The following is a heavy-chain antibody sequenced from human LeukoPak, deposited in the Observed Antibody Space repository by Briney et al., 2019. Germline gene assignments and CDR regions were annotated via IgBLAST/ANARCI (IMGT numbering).Heavy chain of an antibody. CDR1: GGTFSSYA. CDR3: ARDYYDILTGYLSWFDP. J-gene: IGHJ5*02. Sequence: GASVKVSCKASGGTFSSYAISWVRQAPGQGLEWMGRIIPILGIANYAQKFQGRVTITADKSTSTAYMELSSLRSEDTAVYYCARDYYDILTGYLSWFDPWGQGTLVTVSS. V-gene: IGHV1-69*04. CDR2: IIPILGIA. D-gene: IGHD3-9*01.